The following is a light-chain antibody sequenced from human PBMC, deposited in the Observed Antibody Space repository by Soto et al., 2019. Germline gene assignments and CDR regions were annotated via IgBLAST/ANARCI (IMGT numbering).Light chain of an antibody. CDR1: SSNIGQGYD. V-gene: IGLV1-40*01. Sequence: QSVLSQPPSVSGAPGQILTICYTGGSSNIGQGYDEHWYQEFPAQAPKLLSYANSARPSGVPARFSVSKSGASASLAINGLKTEDEADYYCQSYDSSLGGSVFGTRTKVTVL. J-gene: IGLJ1*01. CDR2: ANS. CDR3: QSYDSSLGGSV.